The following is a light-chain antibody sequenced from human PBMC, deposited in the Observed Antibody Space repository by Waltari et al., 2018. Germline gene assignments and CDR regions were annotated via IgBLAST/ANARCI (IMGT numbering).Light chain of an antibody. J-gene: IGLJ1*01. Sequence: SYELTQPPSVSVSPGQTARITCSGDALPTKYTNLCPQKSGRAPVLVIYGDSKRPPGIPGRFPGSSSGTLATLTISGAQVEDEADYYCYSTDSSADYYVFGTGTKVTVL. V-gene: IGLV3-10*01. CDR2: GDS. CDR3: YSTDSSADYYV. CDR1: ALPTKY.